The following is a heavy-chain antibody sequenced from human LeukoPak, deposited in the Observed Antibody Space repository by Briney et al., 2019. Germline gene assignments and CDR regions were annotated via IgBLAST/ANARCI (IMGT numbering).Heavy chain of an antibody. D-gene: IGHD2-2*01. CDR1: GGSISSGSYY. CDR2: IYTSWST. Sequence: SQTLSLTCTVSGGSISSGSYYWSWIRQPAGKGLEWIGRIYTSWSTNYNPSLKRRVSISIATAKNQFSLKLSSVTAADTAVYYCARGVGSSSRVRYSYMDVWGKGTTVTVS. V-gene: IGHV4-61*02. CDR3: ARGVGSSSRVRYSYMDV. J-gene: IGHJ6*03.